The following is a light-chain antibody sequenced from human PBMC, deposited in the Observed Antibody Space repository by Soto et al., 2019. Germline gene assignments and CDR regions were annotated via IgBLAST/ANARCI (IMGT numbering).Light chain of an antibody. CDR3: QQYDNAIT. CDR2: GAS. J-gene: IGKJ5*01. CDR1: QSVSSTY. V-gene: IGKV3-20*01. Sequence: EIVLTQSPDTLSLSPGESATLSCRASQSVSSTYLAWYQQKPGRAPRLLIYGASSRATGIPDRFIGSGSGTDFTLTISRLEPEDFAVFYCQQYDNAITFGQGTRLEI.